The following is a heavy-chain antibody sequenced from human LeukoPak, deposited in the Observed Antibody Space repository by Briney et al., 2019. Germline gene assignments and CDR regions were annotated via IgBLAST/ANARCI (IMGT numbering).Heavy chain of an antibody. CDR2: ISSSSSII. V-gene: IGHV3-48*02. CDR1: GFTFSSYS. Sequence: GGSLRLSCAASGFTFSSYSMNWVRQGPGKGLEWLSYISSSSSIIYYADSVKGRFTISRDNAKNSLYLQMNSLRDEDTAVYYCARDADTSSHFDYWGQGTLVTVSS. J-gene: IGHJ4*02. D-gene: IGHD2-2*01. CDR3: ARDADTSSHFDY.